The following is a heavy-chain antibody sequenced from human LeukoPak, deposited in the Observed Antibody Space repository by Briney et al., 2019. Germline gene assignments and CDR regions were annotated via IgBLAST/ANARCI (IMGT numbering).Heavy chain of an antibody. CDR2: TNHSGST. CDR1: GGSISSSSYY. CDR3: ARYLRRGSWPLDS. J-gene: IGHJ4*02. D-gene: IGHD6-13*01. V-gene: IGHV4-39*07. Sequence: SETLSLTCTVSGGSISSSSYYWGWIRQPPGKGLEWIGETNHSGSTNYNPSLKSRVTISVDTSKNQFSLKLSSVTAADTAVYYCARYLRRGSWPLDSWGQGTLVTVSS.